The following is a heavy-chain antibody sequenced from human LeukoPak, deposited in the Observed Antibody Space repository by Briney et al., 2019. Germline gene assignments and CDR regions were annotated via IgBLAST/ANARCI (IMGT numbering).Heavy chain of an antibody. CDR3: ALRIAAAGTGYFQH. CDR2: FDPEDGET. Sequence: ASVKVSCKVSAYTLTELSMHWVRQAPGKGLEWMGGFDPEDGETIYAQKFQGRVTMTEDTSTDTAYMELSSLRSEDTAVYYCALRIAAAGTGYFQHWGQGTLVTVSS. J-gene: IGHJ1*01. CDR1: AYTLTELS. D-gene: IGHD6-13*01. V-gene: IGHV1-24*01.